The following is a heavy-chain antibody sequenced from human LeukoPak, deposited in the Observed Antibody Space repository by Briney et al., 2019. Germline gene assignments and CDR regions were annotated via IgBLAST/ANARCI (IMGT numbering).Heavy chain of an antibody. CDR2: INPHSGGT. J-gene: IGHJ4*02. CDR3: ARWYGSGSYDH. D-gene: IGHD3-10*01. V-gene: IGHV1-2*02. Sequence: ASVMVSCKASGYTFTGYYMHWVRQAPGQGPELIGWINPHSGGTNYAQKFQGRVTMTKDTSISTAYMELTRLRSDDTALYYCARWYGSGSYDHWGQGTLVTVS. CDR1: GYTFTGYY.